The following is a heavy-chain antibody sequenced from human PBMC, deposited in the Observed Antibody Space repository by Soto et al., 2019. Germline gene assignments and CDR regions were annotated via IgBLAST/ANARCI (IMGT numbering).Heavy chain of an antibody. CDR2: INPNSGDT. CDR1: GDTFIGYY. Sequence: QVQLVQSGAEVKKPGASVKVSCKTSGDTFIGYYMHWVRQAPGQGLEWMGWINPNSGDTKYAQKFQGWVTMTRDPAVSTAYMELSRLKSDDTAVYYCAREGGYCSGGSCFDYWGQGTLVTVSS. CDR3: AREGGYCSGGSCFDY. D-gene: IGHD2-15*01. J-gene: IGHJ4*02. V-gene: IGHV1-2*04.